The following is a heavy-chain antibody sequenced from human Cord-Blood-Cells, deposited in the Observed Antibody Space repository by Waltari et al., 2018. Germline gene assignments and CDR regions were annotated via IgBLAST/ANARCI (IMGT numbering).Heavy chain of an antibody. CDR3: AGYGGRTFDI. Sequence: QVQLVESGGGVVQPGRSLRLSCAASGFTFSSYAMHWVRQAPGKGLEWVAVISYEGTNKYYADSVKGRFTISRDNSKNTLYLQMNSLRAEDTAVYYCAGYGGRTFDIWGQGTMVTVSS. CDR1: GFTFSSYA. V-gene: IGHV3-30-3*01. D-gene: IGHD4-17*01. CDR2: ISYEGTNK. J-gene: IGHJ3*02.